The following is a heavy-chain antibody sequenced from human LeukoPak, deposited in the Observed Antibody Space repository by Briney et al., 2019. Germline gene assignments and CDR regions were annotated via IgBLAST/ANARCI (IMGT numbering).Heavy chain of an antibody. V-gene: IGHV3-53*01. J-gene: IGHJ4*02. CDR1: GFIVSSNY. Sequence: PGGSLRLSCAASGFIVSSNYMSWVRQAPGKGLEWVSLIYSGGSTFSADSVRGRFTISRDNSKNTLYLQMNSLTADDTAVYYCARVLQAAPGPLYFDDWGQGTLVTVSS. D-gene: IGHD6-13*01. CDR2: IYSGGST. CDR3: ARVLQAAPGPLYFDD.